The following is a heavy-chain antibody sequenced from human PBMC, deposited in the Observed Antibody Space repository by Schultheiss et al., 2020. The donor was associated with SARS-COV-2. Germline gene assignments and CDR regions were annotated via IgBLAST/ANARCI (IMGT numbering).Heavy chain of an antibody. CDR1: GGSISSSSYY. V-gene: IGHV4-39*07. D-gene: IGHD4-17*01. CDR2: INHSGST. Sequence: SETLSLTCTVSGGSISSSSYYWGWIRQPPGKGLEWIGEINHSGSTNYNPSLKSRVTISVDTSKNQFSLKLSSVTAADTAVYYCARKTEYDYGDYASWFDPWGQGTLVTVSS. CDR3: ARKTEYDYGDYASWFDP. J-gene: IGHJ5*02.